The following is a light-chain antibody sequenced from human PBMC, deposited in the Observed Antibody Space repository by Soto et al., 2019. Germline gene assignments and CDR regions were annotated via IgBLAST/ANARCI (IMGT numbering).Light chain of an antibody. Sequence: IVLTQSPATLSLSPGERATLSCRASQSVGSYLAWFQQKPGQAPRLLIYDASNRATGIPARFSGSGSDTDFTLTISSLEPEDSAVYYCQQRASWVTFGQGTRLEIK. CDR2: DAS. CDR3: QQRASWVT. V-gene: IGKV3-11*01. CDR1: QSVGSY. J-gene: IGKJ5*01.